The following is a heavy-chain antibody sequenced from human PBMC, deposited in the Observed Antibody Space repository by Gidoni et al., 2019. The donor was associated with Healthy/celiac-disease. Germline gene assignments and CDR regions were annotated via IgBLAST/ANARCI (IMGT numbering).Heavy chain of an antibody. Sequence: EVRLVESGGGLVMPGGSLRPSCASSVFTSSTYSLNWVRQAPGKGPEWVSSISSSSSYNYYEDSVKGRFTISRDNDKNSLYLQMNSLRAEDTAVYSCARESKELGSPGLGYYGMDVWGQGTTVTVSS. CDR3: ARESKELGSPGLGYYGMDV. V-gene: IGHV3-21*01. D-gene: IGHD3-10*01. CDR1: VFTSSTYS. CDR2: ISSSSSYN. J-gene: IGHJ6*02.